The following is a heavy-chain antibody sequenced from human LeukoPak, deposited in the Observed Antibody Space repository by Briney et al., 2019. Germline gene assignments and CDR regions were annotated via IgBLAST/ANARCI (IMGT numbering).Heavy chain of an antibody. CDR2: FDPEDGET. CDR1: GYTLTELS. CDR3: ATTRTQWFGELSLTPNGMDV. V-gene: IGHV1-24*01. Sequence: ASVKVSCKVSGYTLTELSMHWVRQAPGKGLEWMGGFDPEDGETIYAQKFQGRDTMTEDTSTDTAYMELSSLRSEDTAVYYCATTRTQWFGELSLTPNGMDVWGQGTTVTVSS. D-gene: IGHD3-10*01. J-gene: IGHJ6*02.